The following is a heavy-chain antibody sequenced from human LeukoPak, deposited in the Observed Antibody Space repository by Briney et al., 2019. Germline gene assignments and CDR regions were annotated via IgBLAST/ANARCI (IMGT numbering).Heavy chain of an antibody. D-gene: IGHD2-2*01. V-gene: IGHV1-46*01. CDR2: INPSGGGT. Sequence: ASVKVSCKASGYRFTSYDMHWVRQAPGQGLEWMGIINPSGGGTSYAQRFQGRVAMTRDTSTTTVYMEVNSLTSEDTAVYFCARDGPTAAPFDYWGQGTLVTVSS. CDR1: GYRFTSYD. J-gene: IGHJ4*02. CDR3: ARDGPTAAPFDY.